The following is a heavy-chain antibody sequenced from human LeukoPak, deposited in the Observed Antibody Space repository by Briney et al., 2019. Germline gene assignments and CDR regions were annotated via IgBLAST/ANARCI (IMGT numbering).Heavy chain of an antibody. D-gene: IGHD6-13*01. CDR1: GGSISPYY. V-gene: IGHV4-59*01. J-gene: IGHJ6*03. Sequence: SETLSLTCTVSGGSISPYYWNWIRQPPGKGVEWIGYIYYSGGTNYNASLTSRVTISVDTSQNQFSLRLSSVTAADTAVYYCARRAAAVGTYYMDVWGKGTTVTVSS. CDR2: IYYSGGT. CDR3: ARRAAAVGTYYMDV.